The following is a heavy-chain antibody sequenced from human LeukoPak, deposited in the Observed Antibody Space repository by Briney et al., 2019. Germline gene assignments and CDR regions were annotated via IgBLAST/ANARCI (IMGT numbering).Heavy chain of an antibody. D-gene: IGHD3-16*01. CDR1: GCNFGDYA. CDR3: TRLGFIAYRGYSWFEP. Sequence: PGGSLRLSCLGSGCNFGDYAMAWFRQAPGKGLGWVGFIRSEYHGGKPESAASVKGGCTASRDATPSRAYLHLTSLKSEDTGLSFCTRLGFIAYRGYSWFEPWGQGTLAIVSS. V-gene: IGHV3-49*03. CDR2: IRSEYHGGKP. J-gene: IGHJ5*02.